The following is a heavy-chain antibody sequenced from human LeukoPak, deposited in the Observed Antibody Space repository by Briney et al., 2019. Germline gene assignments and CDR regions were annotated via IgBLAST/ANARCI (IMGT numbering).Heavy chain of an antibody. CDR1: GFTFSSYV. Sequence: GGSLRLSCAASGFTFSSYVMHWVRQAPGKGLEWVAVISYDGSNKYYADSVKGRFTISRDNSKNTLYLQMNSLRAEDTAVYYCAKDESSGWLFDPWGQGTLVTVSS. D-gene: IGHD6-19*01. V-gene: IGHV3-30*18. J-gene: IGHJ5*02. CDR2: ISYDGSNK. CDR3: AKDESSGWLFDP.